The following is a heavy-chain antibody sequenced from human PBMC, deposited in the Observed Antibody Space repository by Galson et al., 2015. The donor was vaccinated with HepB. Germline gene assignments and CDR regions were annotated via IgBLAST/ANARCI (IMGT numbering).Heavy chain of an antibody. CDR2: ISASGGKT. Sequence: SLRLSCAASGFIVDGSGMSWVRQAPGKGLEWVSGISASGGKTYFADSVKGRFTMSRGNSQKTGYLQMKSLRAEDTAVYYCARDRNLYYYNSGGFLSWGRGTLVTVSS. D-gene: IGHD3-22*01. J-gene: IGHJ4*02. V-gene: IGHV3-23*01. CDR3: ARDRNLYYYNSGGFLS. CDR1: GFIVDGSG.